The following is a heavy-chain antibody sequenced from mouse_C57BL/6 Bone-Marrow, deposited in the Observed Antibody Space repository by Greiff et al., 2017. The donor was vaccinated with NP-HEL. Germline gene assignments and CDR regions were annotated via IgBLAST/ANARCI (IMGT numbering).Heavy chain of an antibody. CDR1: GYTFTSYW. V-gene: IGHV1-64*01. CDR2: IHPDSGST. Sequence: QVQLQQPGAELVKPGASVKLSCKASGYTFTSYWMHWVKQRPGQGLEWIGMIHPDSGSTNYNEKFKSKATLTVDKSSSTAYMQLSSLTSEDSAFYYCARERGPGNYREFAYWGQGTLVTVSA. D-gene: IGHD2-1*01. J-gene: IGHJ3*01. CDR3: ARERGPGNYREFAY.